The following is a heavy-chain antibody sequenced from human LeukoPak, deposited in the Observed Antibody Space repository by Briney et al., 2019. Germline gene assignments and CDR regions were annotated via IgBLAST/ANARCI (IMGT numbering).Heavy chain of an antibody. V-gene: IGHV1-3*01. CDR2: INAGNGNT. CDR1: GYTFTSYA. D-gene: IGHD1-26*01. J-gene: IGHJ4*02. Sequence: EASVKVSCKASGYTFTSYAMHWVRQAPGQRLEWMGWINAGNGNTKYSQKFQGRVTITRDTSASTAYMELSSLRSEDTAVYYCARDHPLGAYNYWGQGTLVTVSS. CDR3: ARDHPLGAYNY.